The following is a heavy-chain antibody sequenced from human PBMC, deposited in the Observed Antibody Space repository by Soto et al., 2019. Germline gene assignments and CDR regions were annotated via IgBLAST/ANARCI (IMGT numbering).Heavy chain of an antibody. J-gene: IGHJ4*02. CDR2: INAGDDNT. V-gene: IGHV1-3*01. CDR3: ARESGYPLDY. CDR1: GGTFTSFS. Sequence: ASVKVSCKASGGTFTSFSFNWVRQAPGQRLEWMGSINAGDDNTKYSQKFQGRVTITTDTSASTAYMELSSLRSEDTAVYYCARESGYPLDYWGQGTLVTVSS. D-gene: IGHD3-22*01.